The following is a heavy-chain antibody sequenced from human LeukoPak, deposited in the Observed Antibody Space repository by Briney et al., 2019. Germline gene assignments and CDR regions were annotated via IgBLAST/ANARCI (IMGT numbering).Heavy chain of an antibody. Sequence: SETLSLTCTVSGYSISNGYYWGWMRPPPGKGLEWIGSIYHSGRTHYNPSLKSRVIISVDTSKNYFSLKLSSVTAADTAMYYCARDETYSDVWSGSAGGGKGNYLDYWGQGILVTVSS. CDR2: IYHSGRT. CDR1: GYSISNGYY. J-gene: IGHJ4*02. V-gene: IGHV4-38-2*02. D-gene: IGHD3-3*01. CDR3: ARDETYSDVWSGSAGGGKGNYLDY.